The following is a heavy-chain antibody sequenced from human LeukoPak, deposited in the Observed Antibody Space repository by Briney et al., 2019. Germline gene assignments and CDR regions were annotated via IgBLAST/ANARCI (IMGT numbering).Heavy chain of an antibody. V-gene: IGHV4-4*02. CDR1: VGTLISSNW. D-gene: IGHD3-22*01. Sequence: PSESLPHTCPVTVGTLISSNWRGWVRQPPGKGLEWIRENYHSGSTNYHPSLNSRATRSVDKSKNQFSLKLSSVTAADTAVYYWARGAMIVVVKYYYYYMDVWGKGSTLTVSS. CDR3: ARGAMIVVVKYYYYYMDV. CDR2: NYHSGST. J-gene: IGHJ6*03.